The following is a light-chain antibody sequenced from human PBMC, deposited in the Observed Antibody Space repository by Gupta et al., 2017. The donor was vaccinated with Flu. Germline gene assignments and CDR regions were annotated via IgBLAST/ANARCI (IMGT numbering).Light chain of an antibody. Sequence: DIQVPQSPSSVSASVGDTVTITCRANQGISSWLAWFQQKPGKAPKLLISAASNLQRGVPSRFSGSGSGTDFTLSIRNLQPEDFATYYCQQADSFPFSFGGGTKVE. CDR2: AAS. J-gene: IGKJ4*01. V-gene: IGKV1-12*01. CDR1: QGISSW. CDR3: QQADSFPFS.